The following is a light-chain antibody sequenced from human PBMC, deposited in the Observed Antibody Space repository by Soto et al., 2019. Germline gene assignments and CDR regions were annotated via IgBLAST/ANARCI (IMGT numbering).Light chain of an antibody. CDR2: RNH. CDR3: ATWDDSLNGPSYV. Sequence: QSVLTQSPSASGTPGQRVTISCSASSSNFVSNSVSWYQHVPGTAPKHLISRNHQRPSGVPDRFSGSKSGTSASLSISDLRSEDEADYYCATWDDSLNGPSYVFGTGTKVTVL. CDR1: SSNFVSNS. V-gene: IGLV1-47*01. J-gene: IGLJ1*01.